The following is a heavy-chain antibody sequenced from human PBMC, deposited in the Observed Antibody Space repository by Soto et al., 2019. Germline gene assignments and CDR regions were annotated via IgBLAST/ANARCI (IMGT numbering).Heavy chain of an antibody. Sequence: LRLSCAASGFTFSSYAMHWVRQAPGKGLEWVAVISYDGSNKYYADSVKGRFTISRDKSKNTLYLQMNSLRAEDTAVYYCARDRAAGTDYYYYGMDVWGQGTTVTVSS. CDR1: GFTFSSYA. D-gene: IGHD6-13*01. CDR2: ISYDGSNK. J-gene: IGHJ6*02. V-gene: IGHV3-30-3*01. CDR3: ARDRAAGTDYYYYGMDV.